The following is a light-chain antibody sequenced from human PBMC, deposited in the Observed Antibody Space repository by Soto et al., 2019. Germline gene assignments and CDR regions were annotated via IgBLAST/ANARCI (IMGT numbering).Light chain of an antibody. CDR2: AAS. V-gene: IGKV3-20*01. CDR1: QSVSSSY. J-gene: IGKJ2*01. CDR3: QQYGSSPYT. Sequence: EIVLTQSPGTLSLSPGERATLSCRASQSVSSSYFAWYQQKPGQAPRLLIYAASSRATGIPDRFSGRGSGTDFTLTISRLEPEEFAVYYCQQYGSSPYTFGQGTKLEIK.